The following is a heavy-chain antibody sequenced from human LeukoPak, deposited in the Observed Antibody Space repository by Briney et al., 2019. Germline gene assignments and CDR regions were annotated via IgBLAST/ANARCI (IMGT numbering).Heavy chain of an antibody. D-gene: IGHD6-13*01. J-gene: IGHJ4*02. CDR2: IYYSGST. Sequence: SETLSLTCTVSGGSISSYYWSWIRQLPGKGLEWIGYIYYSGSTNYNPSLKSRVTISVDTSKNQFSLKLSSVTAADTAVYYCARVIPSGYSSSWYYFDYWGQGTLVTVSS. V-gene: IGHV4-59*08. CDR3: ARVIPSGYSSSWYYFDY. CDR1: GGSISSYY.